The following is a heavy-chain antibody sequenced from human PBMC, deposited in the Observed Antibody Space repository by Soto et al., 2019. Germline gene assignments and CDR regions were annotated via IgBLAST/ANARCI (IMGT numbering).Heavy chain of an antibody. J-gene: IGHJ5*02. CDR1: GGSISTSYYY. Sequence: PSETLSLTCSVSGGSISTSYYYWTWIRQPPGKGLEWIGYIYDSATTHYNPSLKSRFTISLETSKNQFSLKLTSVTAADTAVYYCARVVVNNYFDLWGQGTLVTVS. CDR2: IYDSATT. D-gene: IGHD1-20*01. V-gene: IGHV4-30-4*01. CDR3: ARVVVNNYFDL.